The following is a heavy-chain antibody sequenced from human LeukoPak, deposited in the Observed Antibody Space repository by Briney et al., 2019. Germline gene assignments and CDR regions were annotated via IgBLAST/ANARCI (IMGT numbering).Heavy chain of an antibody. CDR1: GFTFSSYG. V-gene: IGHV3-30*03. CDR3: TRDFARFMEYLD. Sequence: GRSLRLSCAASGFTFSSYGMHWVRQAPGKGLEWVAVISYDGSNKYYADSVKGRFTISRDNAKNSLYLQMNSLRAEDTAVYYCTRDFARFMEYLDWGQGTLVTVSS. J-gene: IGHJ4*02. CDR2: ISYDGSNK. D-gene: IGHD3-3*01.